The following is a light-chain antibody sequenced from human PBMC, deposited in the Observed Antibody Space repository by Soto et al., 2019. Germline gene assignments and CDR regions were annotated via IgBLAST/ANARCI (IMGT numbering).Light chain of an antibody. Sequence: DIVLTQSPDSLAVSLGESATINCKSSQNVLFSSNNKNYLAWYQQKPGQPPKLLIYWASTRESGVPDRFSGSGSGTDFTLTISSLQAEDVAVYYCQQYYSTPLTFGGGTKVDIK. J-gene: IGKJ4*01. CDR3: QQYYSTPLT. V-gene: IGKV4-1*01. CDR2: WAS. CDR1: QNVLFSSNNKNY.